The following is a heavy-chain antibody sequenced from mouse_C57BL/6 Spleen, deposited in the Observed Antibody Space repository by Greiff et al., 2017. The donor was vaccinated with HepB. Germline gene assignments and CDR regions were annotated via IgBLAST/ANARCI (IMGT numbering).Heavy chain of an antibody. D-gene: IGHD3-1*01. CDR2: ISGGGGNT. V-gene: IGHV5-9*01. CDR1: GFTFSSYT. J-gene: IGHJ4*01. CDR3: ARRAISGYAMDY. Sequence: EVKLVESGGGLVKPGGSLKLSCAASGFTFSSYTMSWVRQTPEKRLEWVATISGGGGNTYYPDSVKGRFTISRDNAKNTLYLQMSSLRSEDTALYYCARRAISGYAMDYWGQGTSVTVSS.